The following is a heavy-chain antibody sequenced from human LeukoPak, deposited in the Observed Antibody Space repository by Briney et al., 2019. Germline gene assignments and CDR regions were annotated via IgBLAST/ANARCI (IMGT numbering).Heavy chain of an antibody. V-gene: IGHV4-34*01. Sequence: PSETLSLTCAVYGGSFSGYYWSWIRQPPGKGLEWIGEINHSGSTNYNPSLKSRVTISVDASKNQFSLKLSSVAAADTAVYYCARASSSGWYGYYYYYGMDVWGQGTTVTVSS. J-gene: IGHJ6*02. CDR2: INHSGST. D-gene: IGHD6-19*01. CDR3: ARASSSGWYGYYYYYGMDV. CDR1: GGSFSGYY.